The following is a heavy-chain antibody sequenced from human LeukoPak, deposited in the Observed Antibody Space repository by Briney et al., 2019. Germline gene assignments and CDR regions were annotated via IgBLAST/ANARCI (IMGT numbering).Heavy chain of an antibody. V-gene: IGHV3-11*04. Sequence: PGGSLGLSCAASGFTFSDYYMSWIRQAPGKGLEWVSYISTSGSTIYYADSVKGRFTISRDNAKNSLYLQVNSLRAEDTAVYYCAREATLITADYYFDYWGQGTLVTVSS. J-gene: IGHJ4*02. CDR2: ISTSGSTI. CDR1: GFTFSDYY. D-gene: IGHD3-10*01. CDR3: AREATLITADYYFDY.